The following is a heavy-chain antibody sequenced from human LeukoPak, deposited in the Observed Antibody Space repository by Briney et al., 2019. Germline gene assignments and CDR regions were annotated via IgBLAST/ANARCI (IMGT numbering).Heavy chain of an antibody. J-gene: IGHJ4*02. D-gene: IGHD2-15*01. Sequence: EASVKVSCKASGYTFTSYYMHWVRQAPGQGLEWMGIINPSGGSTSYAQKFQGRVTMTGDMSTSTVYMELSSLRSEDTAVYYCASCSGGSCYFDYWGQGTLVTVSS. V-gene: IGHV1-46*01. CDR1: GYTFTSYY. CDR2: INPSGGST. CDR3: ASCSGGSCYFDY.